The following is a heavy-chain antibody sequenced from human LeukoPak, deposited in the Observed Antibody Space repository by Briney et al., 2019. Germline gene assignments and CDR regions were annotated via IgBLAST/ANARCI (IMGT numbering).Heavy chain of an antibody. V-gene: IGHV4-59*12. Sequence: SETLSLTCTVSGGSISSYYWSWIRQPPGKGLEWIGYIYYSGSAYYNPSLKTRVKISVDTSKNQFSLKLSSVTAADTAVYYCARDNVGTVAGTFDPWGQGTLVTVSS. CDR1: GGSISSYY. J-gene: IGHJ5*02. CDR2: IYYSGSA. D-gene: IGHD6-13*01. CDR3: ARDNVGTVAGTFDP.